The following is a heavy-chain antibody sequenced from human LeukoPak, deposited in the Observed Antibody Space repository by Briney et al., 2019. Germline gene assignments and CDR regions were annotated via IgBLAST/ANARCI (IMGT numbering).Heavy chain of an antibody. CDR1: GFTFSSYW. J-gene: IGHJ4*02. CDR2: IKQDGSEK. CDR3: ARDLAYYDYVWGSYRR. Sequence: QAGGSLRLSCAASGFTFSSYWMSWVRQAPGKGLEWVANIKQDGSEKYYVDSVKGRFTISRDNAKNSPYLQMNSLRAEDTAVYYCARDLAYYDYVWGSYRRWGQGTLVTVSS. D-gene: IGHD3-16*02. V-gene: IGHV3-7*01.